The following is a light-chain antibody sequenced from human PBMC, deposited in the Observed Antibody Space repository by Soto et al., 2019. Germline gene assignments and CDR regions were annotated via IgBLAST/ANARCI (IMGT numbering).Light chain of an antibody. CDR3: HQYSSAPYT. Sequence: EIVMTQSPATLSVSPGERATLSCRASQSVSSNLAWYQQKPGQAPRLLIYGASNRATGIPDRFSGSGSGTDFTLTISRLEPEDFAVYYCHQYSSAPYTFGQGTNLEIK. CDR2: GAS. J-gene: IGKJ2*01. V-gene: IGKV3D-15*01. CDR1: QSVSSN.